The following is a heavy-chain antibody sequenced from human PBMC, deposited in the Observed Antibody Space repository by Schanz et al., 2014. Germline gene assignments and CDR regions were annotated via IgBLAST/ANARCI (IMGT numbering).Heavy chain of an antibody. Sequence: QVHLVQSGAEVKKPGASVKVSCKASGGTFSTYTISWVRQAPGQGLEWMGRIIPILGIANYAQKFQGRVTITADKSTFTAYMDVSSLRSEDTAVYYCASSGAGYSSSWDFDYWGQGTLVTASS. V-gene: IGHV1-69*09. J-gene: IGHJ4*02. CDR2: IIPILGIA. CDR1: GGTFSTYT. CDR3: ASSGAGYSSSWDFDY. D-gene: IGHD6-13*01.